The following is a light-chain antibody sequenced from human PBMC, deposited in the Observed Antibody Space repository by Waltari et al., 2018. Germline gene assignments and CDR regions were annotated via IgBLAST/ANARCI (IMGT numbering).Light chain of an antibody. CDR3: QNYHSVPLT. CDR1: QDIYNY. V-gene: IGKV1-27*01. Sequence: DIQMTQSPSSLSASVGDRVTITCRASQDIYNYVAWYQEKPGKVPKLLIYGASSLQSGVPSRFRGGGSGAVLTLSINSLQPEDVATYYCQNYHSVPLTFGGGTRVDIK. J-gene: IGKJ4*01. CDR2: GAS.